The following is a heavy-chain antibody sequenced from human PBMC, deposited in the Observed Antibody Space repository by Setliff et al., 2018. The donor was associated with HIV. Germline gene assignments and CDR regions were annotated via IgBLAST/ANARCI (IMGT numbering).Heavy chain of an antibody. Sequence: TLSLTCAVSGGSITNFYWSWIRQPPGKGLEWIGYLYNSGSTKYNPSLKSRVTIPIDMSKTQLSLNLNSVTAADTALYYCALWGYSNAGGFDYWGQGTLVTVSS. J-gene: IGHJ4*02. V-gene: IGHV4-59*08. D-gene: IGHD5-12*01. CDR3: ALWGYSNAGGFDY. CDR1: GGSITNFY. CDR2: LYNSGST.